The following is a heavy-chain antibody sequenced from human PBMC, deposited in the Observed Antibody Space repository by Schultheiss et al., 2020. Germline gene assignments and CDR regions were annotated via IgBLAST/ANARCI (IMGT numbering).Heavy chain of an antibody. Sequence: GESLKISCAASGFTVSSNYMSWVRQAPGKGLEWVSVIYSCGSTYYADSVKGRFTISRDNAKNSLYLQMNSLRAEDTAVYYCARDVTRIAVAGPYFDYWGQGTLVTVSS. D-gene: IGHD6-19*01. CDR2: IYSCGST. CDR1: GFTVSSNY. V-gene: IGHV3-66*03. CDR3: ARDVTRIAVAGPYFDY. J-gene: IGHJ4*02.